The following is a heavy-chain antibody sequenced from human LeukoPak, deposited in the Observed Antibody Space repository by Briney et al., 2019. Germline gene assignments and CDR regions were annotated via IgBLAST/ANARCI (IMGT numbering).Heavy chain of an antibody. D-gene: IGHD1-26*01. CDR2: IFYTGRT. CDR3: ARTGGSFYFYYYMDV. CDR1: GGSIRSSSYY. V-gene: IGHV4-39*07. J-gene: IGHJ6*03. Sequence: SETLSLTCTVSGGSIRSSSYYWGWIRQPPGKGLEWIGSIFYTGRTYYNPSLKSRVTISVDTSKNQFSLKLRSVTAADTAVYYCARTGGSFYFYYYMDVWGKGTTVTVSS.